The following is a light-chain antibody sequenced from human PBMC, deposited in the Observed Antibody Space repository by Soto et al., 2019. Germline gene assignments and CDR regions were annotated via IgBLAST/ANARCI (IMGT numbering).Light chain of an antibody. CDR2: EVT. Sequence: QSALTQPPSASGSPGQSVTISCTGTSSDVGGYNFVSWYQQHPGKVPKLIIYEVTKRPSGVPDRFSGSKSGNTASLTVSGLQADDESDYYSSSYGGRNNRYVFGTGTKLTVL. CDR3: SSYGGRNNRYV. J-gene: IGLJ1*01. V-gene: IGLV2-8*01. CDR1: SSDVGGYNF.